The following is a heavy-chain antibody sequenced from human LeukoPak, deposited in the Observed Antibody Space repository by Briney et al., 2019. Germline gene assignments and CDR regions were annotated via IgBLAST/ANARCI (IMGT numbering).Heavy chain of an antibody. Sequence: PSETLSLTCTVSGGSISSYYWRWIRRPPGKGLEWIGYIYYSGSTNYNPSLKSRVTISVDTSKNQFSLKLSSVTAADTAVYYCASLYCSSTSCAKFDYWGQGTLVTVSS. D-gene: IGHD2-2*01. V-gene: IGHV4-59*08. CDR1: GGSISSYY. CDR2: IYYSGST. J-gene: IGHJ4*02. CDR3: ASLYCSSTSCAKFDY.